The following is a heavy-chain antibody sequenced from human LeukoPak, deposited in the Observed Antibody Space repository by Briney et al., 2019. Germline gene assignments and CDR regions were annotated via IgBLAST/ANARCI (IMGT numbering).Heavy chain of an antibody. CDR2: INWNGGST. D-gene: IGHD2-15*01. J-gene: IGHJ6*03. CDR3: AREGLGYCSGGSCYYYYYMDV. V-gene: IGHV3-20*04. CDR1: GFTFDDYG. Sequence: GGSLRLSCAASGFTFDDYGMSWVRQAPGKGLEWVSGINWNGGSTGYADSVKGRFTISRDNAKNSLYLQMNSLRAEDTALYYCAREGLGYCSGGSCYYYYYMDVWGKGTTVTVSS.